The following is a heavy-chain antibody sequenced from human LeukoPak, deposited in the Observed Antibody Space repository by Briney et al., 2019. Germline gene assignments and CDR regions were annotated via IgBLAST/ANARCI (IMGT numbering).Heavy chain of an antibody. J-gene: IGHJ4*02. CDR2: ISGSGGST. D-gene: IGHD3-9*01. Sequence: GGSLRLSCAASGFTFSSYAMNWVRQAPGKGLEWASAISGSGGSTYHADSVKGRFTISRDNSKNTLYLQMNSLRAEDTAIYYCAKAMTGSTYYFDSWGQGTLVTVSS. CDR1: GFTFSSYA. CDR3: AKAMTGSTYYFDS. V-gene: IGHV3-23*01.